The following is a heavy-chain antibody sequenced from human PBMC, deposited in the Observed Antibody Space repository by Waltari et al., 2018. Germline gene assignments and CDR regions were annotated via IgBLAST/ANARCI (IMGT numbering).Heavy chain of an antibody. CDR1: GFTFSDNG. V-gene: IGHV3-33*01. Sequence: QVQLVESGGGVVQPGSSLRLSCVASGFTFSDNGMLWVRQAPGMGLEWVSLIWHDGTYKYYADSVKGRFSISRDNSKNMVYLQMNGLRAEDTAVYFCASMATTSDFDYWGQGALVTVSS. CDR2: IWHDGTYK. CDR3: ASMATTSDFDY. J-gene: IGHJ4*02. D-gene: IGHD4-17*01.